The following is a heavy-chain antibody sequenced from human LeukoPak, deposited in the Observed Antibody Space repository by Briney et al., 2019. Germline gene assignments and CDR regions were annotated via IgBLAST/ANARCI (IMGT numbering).Heavy chain of an antibody. CDR2: ISYDGSNK. D-gene: IGHD1-14*01. V-gene: IGHV3-30-3*01. CDR1: GFTFSSYA. CDR3: AREVWGPEY. Sequence: GGSLRLSCAASGFTFSSYAMHWVRQAPGKGLEWVAVISYDGSNKYYADPVKGRFTISRDNTKNSVYLQMSSLRAEDTAVYYCAREVWGPEYWGQGTLVTVSS. J-gene: IGHJ4*02.